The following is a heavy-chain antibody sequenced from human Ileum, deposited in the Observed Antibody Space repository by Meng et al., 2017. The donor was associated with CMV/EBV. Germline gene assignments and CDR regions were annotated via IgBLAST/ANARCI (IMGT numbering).Heavy chain of an antibody. CDR1: RYAFRTYY. CDR3: AREPPEHYFFDY. J-gene: IGHJ4*02. V-gene: IGHV1-46*01. Sequence: SCKASRYAFRTYYIHWVRQAPGRGLEWMGIMGLTTGAPTYVEKFRGRLTMSRDTSTSTVYMELSRLTSDDTAVYYCAREPPEHYFFDYWGQGALVTVSS. CDR2: MGLTTGAP.